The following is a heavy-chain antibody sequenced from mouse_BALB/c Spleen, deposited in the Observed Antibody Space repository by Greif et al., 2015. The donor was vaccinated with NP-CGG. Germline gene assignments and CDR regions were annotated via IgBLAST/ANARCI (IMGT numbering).Heavy chain of an antibody. CDR3: ASYYGSSYAMDY. Sequence: VQLQQSGAELAKPGASVKMSCTASGYTFTSYWMHWVKQRPGQGLEWIGYINPSTGYTEYNQKFKDKATLTADNSSSTAYMQLSSLTSEDSAVYDCASYYGSSYAMDYWGQGTSVTVSA. CDR1: GYTFTSYW. D-gene: IGHD1-1*01. J-gene: IGHJ4*01. V-gene: IGHV1-7*01. CDR2: INPSTGYT.